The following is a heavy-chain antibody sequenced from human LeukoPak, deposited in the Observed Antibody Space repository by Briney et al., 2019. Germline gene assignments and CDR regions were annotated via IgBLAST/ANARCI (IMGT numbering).Heavy chain of an antibody. CDR3: ARPMTRWFYGMDV. D-gene: IGHD3-10*01. CDR2: ISYDGSSQ. V-gene: IGHV3-30-3*01. Sequence: PGGSLRLSCAASGFTFSNYGIYWVRQAPGQGLEWVAAISYDGSSQYYADSVKGRFTISRDNSKNTLYLQMNSLRAEDTAVYYCARPMTRWFYGMDVWGQGTTVTVSS. CDR1: GFTFSNYG. J-gene: IGHJ6*02.